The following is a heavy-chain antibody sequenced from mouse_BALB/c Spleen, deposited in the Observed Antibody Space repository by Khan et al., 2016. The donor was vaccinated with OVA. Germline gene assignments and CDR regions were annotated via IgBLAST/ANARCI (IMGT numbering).Heavy chain of an antibody. CDR3: ARGGNGFDY. V-gene: IGHV1S137*01. CDR1: GYTFTDYV. D-gene: IGHD2-1*01. Sequence: VQLQESGPEVVRPGVSVKISCKGSGYTFTDYVMHWVNQSHATSLGWIGIFITSIGYINYNQKLKGKATMTVDKSSSTAYMELARLTSEDSAIYYCARGGNGFDYWGQGTTLTVSS. J-gene: IGHJ2*01. CDR2: FITSIGYI.